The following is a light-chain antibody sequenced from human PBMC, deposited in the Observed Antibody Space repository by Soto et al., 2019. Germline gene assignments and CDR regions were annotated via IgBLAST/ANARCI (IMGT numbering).Light chain of an antibody. CDR3: CSYAGSYTEV. CDR1: SNDVGNYNY. Sequence: QSALTQPRSLSGSPGQSVTISCTGTSNDVGNYNYVSWYQQYPGKAPKLIIYDVNKRPSGVPDRFSGSKSGNTASLTISGLQAEDEADYYCCSYAGSYTEVFGGGTKLTVL. V-gene: IGLV2-11*01. CDR2: DVN. J-gene: IGLJ2*01.